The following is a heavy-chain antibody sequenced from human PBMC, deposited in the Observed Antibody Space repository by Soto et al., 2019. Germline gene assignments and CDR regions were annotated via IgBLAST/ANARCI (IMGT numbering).Heavy chain of an antibody. CDR3: ARILNPTGTTWFDP. CDR1: GFSLSDPRVG. J-gene: IGHJ5*02. D-gene: IGHD1-1*01. Sequence: QVTLKESGPVLVKPTETLTLTCTVSGFSLSDPRVGVSWIRQPPGKALEWLAHIFSNDEESHNTTLRARLTISKDISKGQVFLTMTNMDPVDTGTYYCARILNPTGTTWFDPWGQGNLVRVSS. V-gene: IGHV2-26*01. CDR2: IFSNDEE.